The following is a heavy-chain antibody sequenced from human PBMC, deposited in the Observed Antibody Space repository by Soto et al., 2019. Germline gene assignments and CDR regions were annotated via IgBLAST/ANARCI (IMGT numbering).Heavy chain of an antibody. V-gene: IGHV4-39*01. CDR3: ARQVNSGTYDH. Sequence: HLQLQESSPGLVKPSETLSLTCTVSDGSVTSGAYYWGWIRQPPGKGLEWIGNIYYTGTTFYNPSLKSRVTISVDTSKNQFSLRLNSVTAADTTVYYCARQVNSGTYDHWGQGTLVTVSS. CDR2: IYYTGTT. D-gene: IGHD1-26*01. CDR1: DGSVTSGAYY. J-gene: IGHJ5*02.